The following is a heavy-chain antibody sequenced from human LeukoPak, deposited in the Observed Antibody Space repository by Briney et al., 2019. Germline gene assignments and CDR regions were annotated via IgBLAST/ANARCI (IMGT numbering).Heavy chain of an antibody. D-gene: IGHD5-18*01. CDR1: GSTFSGYA. CDR3: AKGSWIQLWSPFDY. J-gene: IGHJ4*02. V-gene: IGHV3-23*01. Sequence: PGGSLRLSCAASGSTFSGYAMSWVRQAPGKGLEWVSAISGSGGSTYYADSVKGRFTISRDNSKNTLYLQMNSLRAEGTAVYYCAKGSWIQLWSPFDYWGQGTLVTVSS. CDR2: ISGSGGST.